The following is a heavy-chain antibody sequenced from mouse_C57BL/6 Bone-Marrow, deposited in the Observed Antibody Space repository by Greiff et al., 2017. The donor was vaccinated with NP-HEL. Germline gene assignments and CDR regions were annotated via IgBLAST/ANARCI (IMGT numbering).Heavy chain of an antibody. Sequence: QVTLKESGPGILQSSQTLSLTCSFSGFSLSTSGMGVSWIRQPSGKGLEWLAHIYWDDDKRYNPSLKSRLTISKDTSRNQVSLKITSVDTADTATYYCARGKGFAYWGQGTLVTVSA. D-gene: IGHD1-3*01. J-gene: IGHJ3*01. CDR3: ARGKGFAY. CDR2: IYWDDDK. CDR1: GFSLSTSGMG. V-gene: IGHV8-12*01.